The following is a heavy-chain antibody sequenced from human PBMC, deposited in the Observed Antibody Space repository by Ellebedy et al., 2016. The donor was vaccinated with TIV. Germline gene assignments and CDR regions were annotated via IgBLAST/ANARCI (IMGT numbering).Heavy chain of an antibody. CDR2: ISGSGGST. CDR1: GFTFSSYA. V-gene: IGHV3-23*01. CDR3: AKDYFYDSSGGYFDY. D-gene: IGHD3-22*01. J-gene: IGHJ4*02. Sequence: PGGSLRLSCAASGFTFSSYAMSWVRQAPGKGLEWVSGISGSGGSTYYADSVKSRFTISRDNSKNTLYLQMNSLRAEATAVYYCAKDYFYDSSGGYFDYWGQGTLVTVSS.